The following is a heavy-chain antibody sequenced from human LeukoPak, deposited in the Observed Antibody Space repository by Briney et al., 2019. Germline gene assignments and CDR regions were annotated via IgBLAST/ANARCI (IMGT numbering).Heavy chain of an antibody. D-gene: IGHD3-22*01. J-gene: IGHJ4*02. CDR2: INPNSGGT. V-gene: IGHV1-2*02. CDR1: GYNFTGYY. Sequence: ASVKVSCKASGYNFTGYYMNWVRQAPGQGLEWMGWINPNSGGTNYAQKFQGRVTMTRDTSISTAYMELSSLRSDDTAVFYCAKTFYFDNTGYYTFDYWGQGTLVTVSS. CDR3: AKTFYFDNTGYYTFDY.